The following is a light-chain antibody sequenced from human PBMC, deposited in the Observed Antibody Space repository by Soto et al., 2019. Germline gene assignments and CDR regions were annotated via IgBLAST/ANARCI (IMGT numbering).Light chain of an antibody. CDR2: GAS. CDR1: QSVSSN. Sequence: EIVMTQSPATLSVSPGERATLSCMASQSVSSNLAWYQQKPGQAPRLLIYGASTRATGIPARFSGSGSGTEFTLTISSLQSEDFAVSYCQQYNNWLTFGGGTKVEIK. J-gene: IGKJ4*01. CDR3: QQYNNWLT. V-gene: IGKV3-15*01.